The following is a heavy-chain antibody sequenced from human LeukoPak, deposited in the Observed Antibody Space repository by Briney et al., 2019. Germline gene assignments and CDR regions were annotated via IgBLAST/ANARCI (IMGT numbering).Heavy chain of an antibody. CDR2: TSAYNGNT. Sequence: ASVKVSCKASGYTFTSYGISWVRQAPGQGLEWMGWTSAYNGNTNSAQRLQGRLTMTTETSTTTAYMELRSLTSDDTAVYYCARQQLSWRGDYYDRYSMDVWGKGTTVTVSS. D-gene: IGHD3-16*02. V-gene: IGHV1-18*01. CDR3: ARQQLSWRGDYYDRYSMDV. CDR1: GYTFTSYG. J-gene: IGHJ6*03.